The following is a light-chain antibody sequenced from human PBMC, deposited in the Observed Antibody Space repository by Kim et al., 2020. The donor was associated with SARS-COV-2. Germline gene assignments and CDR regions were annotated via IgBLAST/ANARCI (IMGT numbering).Light chain of an antibody. J-gene: IGKJ1*01. V-gene: IGKV3-15*01. CDR1: QTTHNK. Sequence: PGERATLSFRASQTTHNKLVWYQQKPGQAPRLLSYDANTRATGVPARFIVSVPESDFTLTISSLQSEEFAGYYCQQSIDWPPLTFGQGTKVDSK. CDR2: DAN. CDR3: QQSIDWPPLT.